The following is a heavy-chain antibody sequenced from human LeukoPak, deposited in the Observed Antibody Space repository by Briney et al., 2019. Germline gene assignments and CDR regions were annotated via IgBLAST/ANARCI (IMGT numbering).Heavy chain of an antibody. CDR2: ISAYNGNT. D-gene: IGHD3-10*01. CDR3: ARNVGPEVRGVIGEAHNWFDP. CDR1: GYTFTSYG. V-gene: IGHV1-18*01. Sequence: ASVKVSCKASGYTFTSYGISWVRQAPGQGLEWMGWISAYNGNTNYAQKLQGRVTMTTDTSTSTAYMELRSLRSDDTAVYYCARNVGPEVRGVIGEAHNWFDPWGQGTLVTVSS. J-gene: IGHJ5*02.